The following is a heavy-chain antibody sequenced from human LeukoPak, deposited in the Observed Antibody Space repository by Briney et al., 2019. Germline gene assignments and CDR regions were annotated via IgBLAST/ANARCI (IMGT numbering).Heavy chain of an antibody. CDR3: ARFKVTVTSIP. Sequence: PGGSLRLCCAASGFTFSDYWMHWVRQAPGKGLVWVSRINPDGSSASYADSVKGRFTISRDNAKNTLYLQMNSLRAEDTAVYYCARFKVTVTSIPWGQGTLVTVSS. J-gene: IGHJ5*02. CDR1: GFTFSDYW. CDR2: INPDGSSA. D-gene: IGHD4-11*01. V-gene: IGHV3-74*01.